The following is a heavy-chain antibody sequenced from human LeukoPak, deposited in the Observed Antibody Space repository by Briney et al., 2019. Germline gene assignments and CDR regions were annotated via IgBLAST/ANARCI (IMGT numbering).Heavy chain of an antibody. J-gene: IGHJ3*02. V-gene: IGHV4-61*02. CDR1: GGSISSGGYS. CDR2: IYTSGST. D-gene: IGHD3-22*01. CDR3: ARSPITMIVVVTDAFDI. Sequence: SETLSLTCAVSGGSISSGGYSWSWIRQPPGKGLEWIGRIYTSGSTNYNPSLKSRVTISVDTSKNQFSLKLSSVTAADTAVYYCARSPITMIVVVTDAFDIWGQGTMVTVSS.